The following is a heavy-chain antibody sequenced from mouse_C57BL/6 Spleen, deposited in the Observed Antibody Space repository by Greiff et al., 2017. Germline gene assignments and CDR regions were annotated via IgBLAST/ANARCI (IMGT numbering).Heavy chain of an antibody. D-gene: IGHD3-3*01. CDR1: GFSLTSYG. CDR2: IWGGGST. CDR3: STIRRGFAY. V-gene: IGHV2-9*01. Sequence: QVQLKESGPGLVAPSQSLSITCTVSGFSLTSYGVDWVRQPPGKGLEWLGVIWGGGSTNYTSALMSRLSISKDNSKGQVFLKMNSLQTDDTAMYYCSTIRRGFAYWGQGTLGTVSA. J-gene: IGHJ3*01.